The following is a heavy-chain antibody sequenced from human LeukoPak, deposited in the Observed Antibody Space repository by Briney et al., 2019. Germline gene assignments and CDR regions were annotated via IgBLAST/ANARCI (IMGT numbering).Heavy chain of an antibody. J-gene: IGHJ6*02. V-gene: IGHV4-30-2*01. CDR2: IYHSGST. CDR3: ARVGRVGMDV. CDR1: GGSISSGGYS. Sequence: SETLSLTCAVSGGSISSGGYSWSWLRQPPGKGLEWIGYIYHSGSTYYNPSLKSRVTISVDRSKNQFSLKLSSVTAADTAVYYCARVGRVGMDVWGQGTTVTVSS.